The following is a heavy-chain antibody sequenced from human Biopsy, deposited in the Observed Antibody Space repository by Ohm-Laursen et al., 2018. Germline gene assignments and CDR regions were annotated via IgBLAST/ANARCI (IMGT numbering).Heavy chain of an antibody. D-gene: IGHD3-16*02. V-gene: IGHV1-2*02. J-gene: IGHJ3*01. CDR1: GYTFTDYF. Sequence: SAMASPKASGYTFTDYFMHWVRQAPGQGPAWMGWKTPSSGGPNYAQKFQGRVTMTRDTAATTGYMELSSLRSDDTAVYSCARDVRNPIGGVVARSDVFDVWGQGTMVTVSS. CDR3: ARDVRNPIGGVVARSDVFDV. CDR2: KTPSSGGP.